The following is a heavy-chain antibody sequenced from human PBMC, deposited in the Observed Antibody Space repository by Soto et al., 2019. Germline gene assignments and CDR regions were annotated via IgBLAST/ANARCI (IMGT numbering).Heavy chain of an antibody. J-gene: IGHJ6*02. CDR3: ARHQTNTYYYYYGMDV. V-gene: IGHV5-51*01. CDR2: IYPGDSDT. CDR1: GYSFTSHW. Sequence: GESLKISCKGSGYSFTSHWIGWVRQMPGKGLEWMGIIYPGDSDTRYSPSFQGQVTISADKSISTAYLQWSSLKASDTAMYYCARHQTNTYYYYYGMDVWGQGTTVTVSS.